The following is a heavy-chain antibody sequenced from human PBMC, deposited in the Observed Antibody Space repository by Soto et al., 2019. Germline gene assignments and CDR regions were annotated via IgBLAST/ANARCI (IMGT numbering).Heavy chain of an antibody. CDR3: AREIGSGWYDY. Sequence: ASVKVSCKASGYTFTSYYMHWVRQAPGQGLEWMGIINPSGGSTSYAQKFQGRVTMTRDTSTSTVYMELSSLRSEDTAAYYCAREIGSGWYDYWGQGTLVTVSS. J-gene: IGHJ4*02. V-gene: IGHV1-46*03. CDR1: GYTFTSYY. D-gene: IGHD6-19*01. CDR2: INPSGGST.